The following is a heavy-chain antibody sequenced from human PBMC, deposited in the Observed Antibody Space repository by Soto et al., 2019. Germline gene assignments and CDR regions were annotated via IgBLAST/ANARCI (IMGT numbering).Heavy chain of an antibody. CDR3: ARDSRGDYDFDY. CDR2: IYSGGST. CDR1: GFTVSSNY. V-gene: IGHV3-66*01. D-gene: IGHD4-17*01. Sequence: EVQLVESGGGLVQPGGSLRLSCAASGFTVSSNYMSWVRQAPGKGLEWVSVIYSGGSTYYADSVKGRSTIYRDNSKNTLYLQMNSLRAEDTAVYYCARDSRGDYDFDYWGQGTLVTVSS. J-gene: IGHJ4*02.